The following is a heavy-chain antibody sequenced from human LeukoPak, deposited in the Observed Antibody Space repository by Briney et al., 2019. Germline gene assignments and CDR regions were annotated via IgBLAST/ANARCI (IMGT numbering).Heavy chain of an antibody. Sequence: SETLSLTCTVSGGSISSYYWSWIRQPPGKGLEWIGYIYYSGSTNYNPSLKSRVTISVDTSKNQFSLKLTSVTAADTAVYYCARDRGYDYVWGSYRYDYWGQGTLVTVSS. CDR3: ARDRGYDYVWGSYRYDY. D-gene: IGHD3-16*02. CDR2: IYYSGST. J-gene: IGHJ4*02. V-gene: IGHV4-59*01. CDR1: GGSISSYY.